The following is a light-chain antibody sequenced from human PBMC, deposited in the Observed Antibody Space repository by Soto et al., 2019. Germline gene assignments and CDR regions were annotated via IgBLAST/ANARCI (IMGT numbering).Light chain of an antibody. CDR3: QQYGSSPFT. CDR1: QSVRSSY. J-gene: IGKJ3*01. Sequence: EIVLTQSPDTLSLSPGERATLSCRASQSVRSSYLAWYQQKLGQAPRLLIYAASSRATGIPDRFSGSGSGTDFTLTIRRLEPEDFAVYYCQQYGSSPFTFGPGTKVDIK. CDR2: AAS. V-gene: IGKV3-20*01.